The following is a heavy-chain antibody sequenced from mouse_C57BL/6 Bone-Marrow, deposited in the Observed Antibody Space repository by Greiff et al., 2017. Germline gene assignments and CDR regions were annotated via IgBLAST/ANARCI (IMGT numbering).Heavy chain of an antibody. CDR1: GYTFTSYW. CDR3: ARLSFIATVVGDY. J-gene: IGHJ2*01. CDR2: IYPGSGST. D-gene: IGHD1-1*01. V-gene: IGHV1-55*01. Sequence: QVQLQQPGAELVKPGASVKMSCKASGYTFTSYWITWVKQRPGQGLEWIGDIYPGSGSTNYNEKFKSKATLTVDTSSSTAYMRLSSLPSEESSVYYGARLSFIATVVGDYWGQGTTLTVSA.